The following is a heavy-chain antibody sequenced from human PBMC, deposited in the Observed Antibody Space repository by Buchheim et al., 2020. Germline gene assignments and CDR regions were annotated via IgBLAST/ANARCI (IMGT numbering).Heavy chain of an antibody. CDR1: GFTFSSYG. V-gene: IGHV3-30*02. Sequence: QVQLVESGGGVVQPGRSLRLSCAASGFTFSSYGMHWVRQAPGKGLEWVAFIRYDGSNKYYSDSVKGRFTISRDNSKNTLYLQMNSLRAEDTAVYYCAKEGGGSGGPESYFDYWGQGTL. CDR3: AKEGGGSGGPESYFDY. D-gene: IGHD2-8*02. CDR2: IRYDGSNK. J-gene: IGHJ4*02.